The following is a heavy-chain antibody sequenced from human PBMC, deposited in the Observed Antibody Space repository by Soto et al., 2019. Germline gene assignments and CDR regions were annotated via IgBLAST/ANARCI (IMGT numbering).Heavy chain of an antibody. CDR2: IYHSGST. CDR1: GGSISSSNW. J-gene: IGHJ4*02. Sequence: QVQLQESGPGLVKPSGTLSLTCAVSGGSISSSNWWSWVRQPPGKGLEWIGEIYHSGSTNYNPSPKSRVTISVDKSKNQFALKLSSVTAADTAVYYCARDSLSGREKNYFDCWGQGTLVTVSS. CDR3: ARDSLSGREKNYFDC. V-gene: IGHV4-4*02. D-gene: IGHD1-26*01.